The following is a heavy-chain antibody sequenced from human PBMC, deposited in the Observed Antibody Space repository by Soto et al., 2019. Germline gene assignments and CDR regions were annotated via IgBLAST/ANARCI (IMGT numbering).Heavy chain of an antibody. CDR1: GYTFTSYD. CDR3: ARRDFYCSSGYSPGGMHV. J-gene: IGHJ6*02. CDR2: MNPNSGNT. D-gene: IGHD3-22*01. Sequence: QVQLVQSGAEVKKPGASVKVSCKASGYTFTSYDINWVRQATGQGLEWMGWMNPNSGNTGYAQKFQCRVTMTRNTFISTAYMELSSLRSEDTAVYYCARRDFYCSSGYSPGGMHVWGQGTTVTVSS. V-gene: IGHV1-8*01.